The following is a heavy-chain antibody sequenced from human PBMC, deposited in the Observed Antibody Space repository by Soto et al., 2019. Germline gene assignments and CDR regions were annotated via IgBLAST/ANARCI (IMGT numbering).Heavy chain of an antibody. CDR1: GGSISSYY. Sequence: QVQLQESGPGLVTPSETLYLTCNVSGGSISSYYWSWIRQPAGKGLEWIGRIYSNGGTNYNPSLKSRVTISQDTSKSQFSLNLSSVTAADTAVYYCARFSYYYGMDVWGQGTTVTVSS. CDR3: ARFSYYYGMDV. V-gene: IGHV4-4*07. CDR2: IYSNGGT. J-gene: IGHJ6*02.